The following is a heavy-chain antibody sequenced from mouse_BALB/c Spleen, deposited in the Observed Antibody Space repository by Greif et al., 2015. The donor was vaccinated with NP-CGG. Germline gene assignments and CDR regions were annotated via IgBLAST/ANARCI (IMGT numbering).Heavy chain of an antibody. CDR2: INPSTGYT. CDR1: GYTFTSYW. CDR3: ARHGNLAY. D-gene: IGHD2-1*01. Sequence: QVQLQQSGAELAKPGASVKMSCKASGYTFTSYWMRWVKQRPGQGLEWIGYINPSTGYTEYNQKFKGKATLTADKSSSTAYMQLSSLTSEDSAVYYCARHGNLAYWGQGTLVTVSA. J-gene: IGHJ3*01. V-gene: IGHV1-7*01.